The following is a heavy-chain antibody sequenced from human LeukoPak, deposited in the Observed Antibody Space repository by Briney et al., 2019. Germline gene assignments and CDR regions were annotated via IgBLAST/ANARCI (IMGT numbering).Heavy chain of an antibody. CDR2: ISSSSSYI. V-gene: IGHV3-21*01. CDR1: GFTFSSYS. CDR3: ARDKRAAAAEDFDY. J-gene: IGHJ4*02. Sequence: PGGSLRLSCAASGFTFSSYSMNWVRQAPGKGLEWVSSISSSSSYIYYADSVKGRFTISRDNAKNSLYLQMNSLRAEDTAVYYCARDKRAAAAEDFDYWGQGTLVTVSS. D-gene: IGHD6-13*01.